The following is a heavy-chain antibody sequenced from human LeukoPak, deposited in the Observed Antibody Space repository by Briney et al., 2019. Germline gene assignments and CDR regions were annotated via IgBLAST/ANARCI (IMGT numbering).Heavy chain of an antibody. J-gene: IGHJ4*02. V-gene: IGHV4-38-2*02. D-gene: IGHD3-22*01. CDR3: ARDGRYDSSSIGY. CDR2: IYHSGST. Sequence: SETLSLICTVSGYSISSGYYWGWIRQPPGKGLGWIGSIYHSGSTYYNPSLKSRVTISVDTSKNQFSLKLSSVTAADTAVYYCARDGRYDSSSIGYWGQGTLVTVSS. CDR1: GYSISSGYY.